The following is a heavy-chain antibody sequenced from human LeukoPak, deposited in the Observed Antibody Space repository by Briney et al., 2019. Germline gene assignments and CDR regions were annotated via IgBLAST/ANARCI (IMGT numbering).Heavy chain of an antibody. J-gene: IGHJ4*02. CDR2: ISYDGSNK. CDR1: GFTFSSYA. V-gene: IGHV3-30-3*01. Sequence: SGGSLRLSCAASGFTFSSYAMHWVRQAPGKGLEWVAVISYDGSNKYYADSVKGRFTISRDNSKNTLYLQMNSLRAEDTAVYYCARDRAVAGTYWGQGTLVTVSS. CDR3: ARDRAVAGTY. D-gene: IGHD6-19*01.